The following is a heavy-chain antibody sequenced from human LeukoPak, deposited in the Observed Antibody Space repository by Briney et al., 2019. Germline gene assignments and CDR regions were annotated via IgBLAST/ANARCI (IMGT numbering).Heavy chain of an antibody. CDR1: GGSVSSNSAT. CDR2: TYYRSKWFY. CDR3: ARDTGAAISTFDI. V-gene: IGHV6-1*01. Sequence: SQTLSLTCAISGGSVSSNSATWNWLRQSPSRGLEWLGRTYYRSKWFYDYAVSVKSRITVNPDTSKNQFSLQLNSVTPEDTAVYYCARDTGAAISTFDIWGQGTMVTVSS. D-gene: IGHD5-12*01. J-gene: IGHJ3*02.